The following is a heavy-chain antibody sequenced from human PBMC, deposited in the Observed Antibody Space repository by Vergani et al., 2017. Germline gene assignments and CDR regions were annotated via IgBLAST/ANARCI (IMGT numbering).Heavy chain of an antibody. CDR2: IYYSGST. CDR3: ARATALIVGATFFDY. J-gene: IGHJ4*02. V-gene: IGHV4-59*01. D-gene: IGHD1-26*01. Sequence: QVQLQESGPGLVKPSETLSLTCTVSGGSISSYYWSWIRQPPGKGLEWIGYIYYSGSTNYNTSLKSRVTISVDTSKNQFSLKLSSVTAADTAVYYCARATALIVGATFFDYWGQGTLVTVSS. CDR1: GGSISSYY.